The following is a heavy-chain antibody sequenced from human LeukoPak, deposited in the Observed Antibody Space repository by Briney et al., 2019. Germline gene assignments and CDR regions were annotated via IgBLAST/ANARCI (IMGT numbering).Heavy chain of an antibody. D-gene: IGHD3-10*01. J-gene: IGHJ5*02. CDR2: IYPGDSDT. Sequence: GESLKISCKGSGYSFTSYWIGWVRQMPGKGLEWMGIIYPGDSDTRYSPSFQGRVTISADKSISTAYLQWSSLKASDTAMYYCARGDYGSGSYLNWFDPWGQGTLVTVSS. CDR1: GYSFTSYW. CDR3: ARGDYGSGSYLNWFDP. V-gene: IGHV5-51*01.